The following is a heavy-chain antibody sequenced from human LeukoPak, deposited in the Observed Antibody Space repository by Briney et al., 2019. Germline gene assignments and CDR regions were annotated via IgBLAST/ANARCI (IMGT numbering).Heavy chain of an antibody. CDR1: GLTLSSYS. D-gene: IGHD5-12*01. CDR2: ISSSSSYI. Sequence: GGSLRLSCAASGLTLSSYSMNWVRQAPGKGLEWVSSISSSSSYIYYADSVKGRFTISRDNAKNSLYLQMNSLRAEDTAVYYCARDLDSGYASGSGYWGQGTLVTVSS. CDR3: ARDLDSGYASGSGY. J-gene: IGHJ4*02. V-gene: IGHV3-21*01.